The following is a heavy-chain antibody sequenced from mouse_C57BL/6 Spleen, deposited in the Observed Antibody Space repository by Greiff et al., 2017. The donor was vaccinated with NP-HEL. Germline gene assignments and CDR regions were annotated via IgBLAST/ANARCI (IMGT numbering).Heavy chain of an antibody. J-gene: IGHJ4*01. D-gene: IGHD2-10*02. V-gene: IGHV1-69*01. CDR3: ARSGMVPYAMDY. CDR1: GYTFTSYW. CDR2: IDPSDSYT. Sequence: QVQLQQPGAELVMPGASVKLSCKASGYTFTSYWMHWVKQRPGQGLEWIGEIDPSDSYTNYNQKFKGKSTLTVDKSSSTAYMQLSSLTSEDSAVYYCARSGMVPYAMDYWGQGTSVTVSS.